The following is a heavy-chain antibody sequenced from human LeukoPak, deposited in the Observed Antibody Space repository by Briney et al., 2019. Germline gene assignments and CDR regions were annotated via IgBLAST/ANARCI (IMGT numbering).Heavy chain of an antibody. Sequence: PGGSLRLSCAASGFTFSSSAMSWVRQAPGKGLEWVSAISNNGGYTYYADSVQGRFTIPRDNSKSTLCLQMNSLRAEDTAVYYCAKQLGYCSDGSCYFPYWGQGTLVTVSS. CDR3: AKQLGYCSDGSCYFPY. V-gene: IGHV3-23*01. CDR2: ISNNGGYT. D-gene: IGHD2-15*01. CDR1: GFTFSSSA. J-gene: IGHJ4*02.